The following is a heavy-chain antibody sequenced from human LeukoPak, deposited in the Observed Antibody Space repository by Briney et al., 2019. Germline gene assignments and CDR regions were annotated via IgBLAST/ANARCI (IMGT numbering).Heavy chain of an antibody. J-gene: IGHJ4*02. CDR2: IRYDGSNK. CDR3: AGPYDSSGYPDY. Sequence: SGGSLRLSCAASGFTFSSYGMHWVRQAPGKGLEWVAFIRYDGSNKYYADSVKVRFTISRYNSKNTLYLQMNSLRAEDTAVYYCAGPYDSSGYPDYWGQGTWSPSPQ. D-gene: IGHD3-22*01. V-gene: IGHV3-30*02. CDR1: GFTFSSYG.